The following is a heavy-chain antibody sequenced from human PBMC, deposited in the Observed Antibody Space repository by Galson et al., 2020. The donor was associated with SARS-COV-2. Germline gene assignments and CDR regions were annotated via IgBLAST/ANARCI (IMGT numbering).Heavy chain of an antibody. D-gene: IGHD3-9*01. CDR2: ISYDGSTK. J-gene: IGHJ4*02. Sequence: QHGESLKISCAASGFTFSSHAMHWVRQAPGKGLEWVAVISYDGSTKYYADSVKGRFTISRDNSKNTLYLQMNSLRAEDTAVYYCARDHDILTGYYIDYWGQGTLVTVSS. CDR1: GFTFSSHA. CDR3: ARDHDILTGYYIDY. V-gene: IGHV3-30*01.